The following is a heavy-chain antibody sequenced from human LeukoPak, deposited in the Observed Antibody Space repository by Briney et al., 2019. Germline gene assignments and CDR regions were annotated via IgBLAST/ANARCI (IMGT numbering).Heavy chain of an antibody. CDR1: GDSVSSGNAA. CDR3: ARARGYFDL. V-gene: IGHV6-1*01. CDR2: TFYRSKWYN. J-gene: IGHJ2*01. Sequence: SQTLSLTCDISGDSVSSGNAAWDWIRQSPSRGLEWLGRTFYRSKWYNDYAVSVKSRISIIPDTSRNQFSLQLNSVTPEDTAVYYCARARGYFDLWGRGTLVTVSS.